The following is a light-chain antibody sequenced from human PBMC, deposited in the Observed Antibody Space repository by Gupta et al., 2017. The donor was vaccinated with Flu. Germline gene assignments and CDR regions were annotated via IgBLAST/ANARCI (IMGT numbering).Light chain of an antibody. CDR2: RSN. Sequence: QSVLTQPPSVSGTPGQSVTISCSGGSSNVGNNYVYWYRQFPGAAPKLLIFRSNQRPSGVPDRFSGSKSGTSASLAISGLRSEDEADYSCAAWDDSLNGVVFGGGTKLTVL. V-gene: IGLV1-47*01. J-gene: IGLJ2*01. CDR3: AAWDDSLNGVV. CDR1: SSNVGNNY.